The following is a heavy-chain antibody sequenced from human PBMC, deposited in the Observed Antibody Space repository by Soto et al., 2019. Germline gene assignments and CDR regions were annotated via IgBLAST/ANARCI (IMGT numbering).Heavy chain of an antibody. CDR3: ARGRYDILTGYYIYGMDV. D-gene: IGHD3-9*01. J-gene: IGHJ6*02. Sequence: GASVKVSCKASGYTFTSYDINWVRQATGQGLEWMGWMNPNSGNTGYAQKFQGRVTMTRNTSISTAYMELSSLRSEDTAVYYCARGRYDILTGYYIYGMDVWGQGTTVTVSS. V-gene: IGHV1-8*01. CDR1: GYTFTSYD. CDR2: MNPNSGNT.